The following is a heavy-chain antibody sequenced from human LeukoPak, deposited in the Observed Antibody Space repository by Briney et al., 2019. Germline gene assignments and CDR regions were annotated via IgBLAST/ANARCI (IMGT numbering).Heavy chain of an antibody. D-gene: IGHD2-15*01. CDR2: ISPYNGNT. CDR1: GYDFTSVG. Sequence: ASVKVSCKASGYDFTSVGITWVRQAPGQGLEWMGWISPYNGNTRYVQKLQGRVTMTTDTSTSTAYMELRSLRSDDTAVYYCARDRRGRGYYSDAFDIWGQGTLATVSA. V-gene: IGHV1-18*01. J-gene: IGHJ3*02. CDR3: ARDRRGRGYYSDAFDI.